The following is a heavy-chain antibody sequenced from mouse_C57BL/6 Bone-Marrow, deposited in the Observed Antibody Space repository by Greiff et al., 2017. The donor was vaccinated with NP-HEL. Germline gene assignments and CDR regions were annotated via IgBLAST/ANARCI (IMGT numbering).Heavy chain of an antibody. CDR2: IDPNSGGT. CDR1: GYTFTSYW. D-gene: IGHD1-1*01. CDR3: ARNYYGSSYGWFAY. Sequence: LVESGAELVKPGASVKLSCKASGYTFTSYWMHWVKQRPGRGLEWIGRIDPNSGGTKYNEKFKSKATLTVDKPSSTAYMQLSSLTSEDSAVYYCARNYYGSSYGWFAYWGQGTLVTVSA. V-gene: IGHV1-72*01. J-gene: IGHJ3*01.